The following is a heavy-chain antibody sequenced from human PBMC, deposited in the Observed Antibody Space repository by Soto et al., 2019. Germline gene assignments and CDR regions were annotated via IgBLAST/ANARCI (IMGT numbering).Heavy chain of an antibody. J-gene: IGHJ6*02. Sequence: GESLKISCKGSGYSFTSYWISWVRQMPGKGLEWMGRIDPSDSYTNYSPSFQGHVTISADKSISTAYLQWSSLKASDTAVYYCAREGYSDTYSYYQTLDVWGQGTTVTVSS. CDR1: GYSFTSYW. CDR2: IDPSDSYT. CDR3: AREGYSDTYSYYQTLDV. D-gene: IGHD4-17*01. V-gene: IGHV5-10-1*01.